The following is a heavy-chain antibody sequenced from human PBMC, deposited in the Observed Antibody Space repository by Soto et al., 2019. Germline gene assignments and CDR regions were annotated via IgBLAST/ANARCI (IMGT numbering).Heavy chain of an antibody. V-gene: IGHV1-69*01. J-gene: IGHJ6*02. Sequence: QVQLVQSGAEVKKPGSSVKVSCKASGGTFGSYAISWVRQAPGQGLEWMGGIIPIPGTANYAQKFQGRVTIAADESTITAYMEMSSLRSEDTAVDYCARSQGSSTSLEIYYYYYYGMDVWGQGTTVTVSS. CDR2: IIPIPGTA. CDR1: GGTFGSYA. CDR3: ARSQGSSTSLEIYYYYYYGMDV. D-gene: IGHD2-2*01.